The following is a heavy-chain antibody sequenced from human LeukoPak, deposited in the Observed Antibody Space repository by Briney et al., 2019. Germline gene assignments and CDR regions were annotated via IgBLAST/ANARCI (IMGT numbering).Heavy chain of an antibody. CDR1: GGTFSSYA. D-gene: IGHD6-13*01. Sequence: ASVKVSCKASGGTFSSYAISWARQAPGQGLEWMGRIIPILGIANYAQKFQGRVTITADKSTSTAYMELSSLRSEDTAVYYCARVYDTGYSSSWYWFDPWGQGTLVTVSS. CDR3: ARVYDTGYSSSWYWFDP. CDR2: IIPILGIA. J-gene: IGHJ5*02. V-gene: IGHV1-69*04.